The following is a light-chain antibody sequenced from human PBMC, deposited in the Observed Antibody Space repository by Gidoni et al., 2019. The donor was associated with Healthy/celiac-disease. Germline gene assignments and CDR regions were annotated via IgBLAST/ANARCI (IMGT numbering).Light chain of an antibody. CDR3: MQALQTRIT. CDR2: LGS. Sequence: DVVMTQSLLSLPVTPGEPASIPCRSSQSLLHSNGYNYLDWYLQKPGQSPQLLIYLGSNRASGVPDRFSGSGSGTDFTLKISRVEAEDVGVYYCMQALQTRITFGQGTRLEIK. V-gene: IGKV2-28*01. J-gene: IGKJ5*01. CDR1: QSLLHSNGYNY.